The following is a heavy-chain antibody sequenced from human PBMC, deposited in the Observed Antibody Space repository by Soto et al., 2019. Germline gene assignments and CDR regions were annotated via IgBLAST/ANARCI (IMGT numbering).Heavy chain of an antibody. V-gene: IGHV1-18*01. J-gene: IGHJ5*02. CDR3: ARDYYGSGRLNAHNWFDP. CDR1: GFTFTSYG. Sequence: QVQLVQSGAEVKKPGASVKVSCKASGFTFTSYGISWVRQAPGQGLEWMGWISAYNGNTNYAQKLQGRVTMTTDTSTSPAYMELRSLRSDDTAVYYCARDYYGSGRLNAHNWFDPWGQGTLVTVSS. D-gene: IGHD3-10*01. CDR2: ISAYNGNT.